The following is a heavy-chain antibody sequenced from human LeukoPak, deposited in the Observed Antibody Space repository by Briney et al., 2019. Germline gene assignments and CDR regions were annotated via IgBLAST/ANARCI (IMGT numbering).Heavy chain of an antibody. Sequence: PGGSLRLSCAASGLTFSGYWMSWVRQAPGKGLEWVANIKQDGRETYYGDPVKGRFTISRDNAKNSLYLQMNSLRAEDTAVYYCVTLLRRQFDYWGQGTLVTVSS. CDR2: IKQDGRET. CDR3: VTLLRRQFDY. CDR1: GLTFSGYW. J-gene: IGHJ4*02. V-gene: IGHV3-7*01.